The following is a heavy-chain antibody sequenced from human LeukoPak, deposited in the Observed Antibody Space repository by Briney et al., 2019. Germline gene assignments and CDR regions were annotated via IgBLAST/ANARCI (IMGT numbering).Heavy chain of an antibody. CDR3: ARGDQITIFGVVDY. V-gene: IGHV3-30-3*01. CDR1: EFTFDNYA. J-gene: IGHJ4*02. CDR2: ISYDGSNK. Sequence: GGSLRLSCAASEFTFDNYAMSWVRQAPGKGLEWVAVISYDGSNKYYADSVKGRFTISRDNSKNTLYLQMNSLRAEDTAVYYCARGDQITIFGVVDYWGQGTLVTVSS. D-gene: IGHD3-3*01.